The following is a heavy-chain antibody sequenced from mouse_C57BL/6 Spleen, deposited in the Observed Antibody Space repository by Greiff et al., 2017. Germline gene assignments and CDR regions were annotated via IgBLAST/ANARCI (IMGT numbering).Heavy chain of an antibody. Sequence: EVQLQQPGAELVRPGASVKLSCTASGFNIKDDYMHWVKQRPEQGLEWLGWIDPETGDPEYASQFQGKATITADPSSHPAYLQISSLPSEASAVYCCTTDGSSHWCFDVWGTGTTVTVSS. CDR3: TTDGSSHWCFDV. CDR2: IDPETGDP. J-gene: IGHJ1*03. D-gene: IGHD1-1*01. CDR1: GFNIKDDY. V-gene: IGHV14-4*01.